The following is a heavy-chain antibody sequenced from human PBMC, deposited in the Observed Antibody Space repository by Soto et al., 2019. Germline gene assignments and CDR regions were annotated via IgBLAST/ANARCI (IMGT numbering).Heavy chain of an antibody. CDR3: ARLGYCSSTSCPIYYYYYYGMDV. CDR1: GYTVTSYG. CDR2: ISAYNGNT. D-gene: IGHD2-2*01. V-gene: IGHV1-18*01. Sequence: ASVKVSCKASGYTVTSYGISWVRQAPGQGLERMGWISAYNGNTNYAQKLQGRVTMTTDTSTSTAYMELRSLRSDDTAVYYCARLGYCSSTSCPIYYYYYYGMDVWGQGTTVTVSS. J-gene: IGHJ6*02.